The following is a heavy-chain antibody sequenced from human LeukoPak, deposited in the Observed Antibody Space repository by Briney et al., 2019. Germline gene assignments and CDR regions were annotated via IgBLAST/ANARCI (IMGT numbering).Heavy chain of an antibody. D-gene: IGHD3-22*01. Sequence: GSSVKFSCKASGGTFSSYAISWVRQAPGQGLEWMGGIIPIFGTANYAQRFQGRVTITTDESTSTAYMELSSLRSEDTAVYYCASYDSSGYYRHDGYFDLWGRGTLVTVSS. CDR2: IIPIFGTA. CDR3: ASYDSSGYYRHDGYFDL. J-gene: IGHJ2*01. CDR1: GGTFSSYA. V-gene: IGHV1-69*05.